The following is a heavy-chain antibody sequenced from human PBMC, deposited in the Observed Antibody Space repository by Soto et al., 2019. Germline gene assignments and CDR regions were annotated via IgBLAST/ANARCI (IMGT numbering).Heavy chain of an antibody. V-gene: IGHV3-30-3*01. CDR1: GFTFSSYA. D-gene: IGHD3-9*01. J-gene: IGHJ6*02. CDR3: ARDCHLVGYFDWLFPLYGMDV. Sequence: QVQLVESGGGVVQPGRSLRLSCAASGFTFSSYAMHWVRQAPGKGLEWVAVISYDGSNKYYADSVKGRFTISRDNSKKTLYLHMISLRAEDTAVYYCARDCHLVGYFDWLFPLYGMDVWGQGTPVTVSS. CDR2: ISYDGSNK.